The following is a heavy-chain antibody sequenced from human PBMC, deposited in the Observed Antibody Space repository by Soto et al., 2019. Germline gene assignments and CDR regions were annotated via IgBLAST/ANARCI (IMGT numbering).Heavy chain of an antibody. CDR3: TTEQPHYCRGGRCFGAAFDI. CDR2: IKSRTDGGTT. Sequence: EVQLVGSGGGLVKPRGSLRISCAASGFIFRNAWMSWVRQAPGKGLEWVGRIKSRTDGGTTDYAAPVKGRFTISRDDSKNTLYLQMNSLKTEDPAVYYCTTEQPHYCRGGRCFGAAFDIWGQGTMVTVSS. CDR1: GFIFRNAW. J-gene: IGHJ3*02. V-gene: IGHV3-15*01. D-gene: IGHD2-15*01.